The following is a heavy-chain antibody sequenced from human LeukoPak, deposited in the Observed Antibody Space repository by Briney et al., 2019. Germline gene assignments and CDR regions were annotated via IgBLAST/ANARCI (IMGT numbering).Heavy chain of an antibody. J-gene: IGHJ5*02. Sequence: SETLSLTCTVSGGSISDYYRGWIRQPPGKGLEWIGYFYNSGSSTYNPSLKSRVTISVDTSKNQFSLKLSSVTAADTAVYYCARDKVGYCSGGSCYLNWFDPWGQGTLVTVSS. CDR1: GGSISDYY. V-gene: IGHV4-59*12. CDR3: ARDKVGYCSGGSCYLNWFDP. CDR2: FYNSGSS. D-gene: IGHD2-15*01.